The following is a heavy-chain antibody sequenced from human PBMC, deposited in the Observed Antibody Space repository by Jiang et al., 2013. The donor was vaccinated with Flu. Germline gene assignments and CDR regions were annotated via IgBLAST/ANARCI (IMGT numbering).Heavy chain of an antibody. V-gene: IGHV5-10-1*01. Sequence: GAEVKKPGESLRISCKASGYAFADYWLSWVRQMPGIGLEWMGRIDPSDSYSKSSPSFEGHVRLSVEKSMNTAYLQWSSLKASDTAMYYCARLTYYYGEGWFDPWGQGTLVTVSS. D-gene: IGHD3-10*01. J-gene: IGHJ5*02. CDR1: GYAFADYW. CDR3: ARLTYYYGEGWFDP. CDR2: IDPSDSYS.